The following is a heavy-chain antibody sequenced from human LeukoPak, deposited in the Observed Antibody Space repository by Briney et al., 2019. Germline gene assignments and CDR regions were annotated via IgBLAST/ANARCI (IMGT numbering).Heavy chain of an antibody. Sequence: ASVKVSCKASGGTFSSYAISWVRQAPGQGLEWMGGIIPIFGTANYAQKFQGRVTITADESTSTAYMELSSLTSEDTAVYYCARGRWSATTASYYLDFWGQGTLVTVSS. D-gene: IGHD5-24*01. V-gene: IGHV1-69*13. CDR1: GGTFSSYA. J-gene: IGHJ4*02. CDR2: IIPIFGTA. CDR3: ARGRWSATTASYYLDF.